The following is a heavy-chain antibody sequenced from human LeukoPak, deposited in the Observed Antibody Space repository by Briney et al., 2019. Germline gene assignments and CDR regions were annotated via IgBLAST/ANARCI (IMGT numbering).Heavy chain of an antibody. CDR3: AKRPPGSGLDY. CDR2: GRYDGSNK. CDR1: GFTFSNYD. D-gene: IGHD3-10*01. V-gene: IGHV3-30*02. J-gene: IGHJ4*02. Sequence: PGGSLRLTCATSGFTFSNYDMHWVRQAPGKGLEWVAFGRYDGSNKNYADSVQGRFTISRDNSKNTLYLHMTSLRAEDTAVYYCAKRPPGSGLDYWGQGTLVTVSS.